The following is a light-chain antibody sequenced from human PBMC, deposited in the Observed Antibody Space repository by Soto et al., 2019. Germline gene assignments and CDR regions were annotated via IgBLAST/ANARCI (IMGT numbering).Light chain of an antibody. V-gene: IGKV1-13*02. Sequence: IQVTQSPSSLSASVGDRVTITCLASQDIRGALAWYQQKPGKPPKLLIYDVSTLENGVPSRFSGDSSGTQFTLTISGLQPEDFGTYYCQQFNSYPVTFGHGTRLDIK. CDR2: DVS. J-gene: IGKJ5*01. CDR1: QDIRGA. CDR3: QQFNSYPVT.